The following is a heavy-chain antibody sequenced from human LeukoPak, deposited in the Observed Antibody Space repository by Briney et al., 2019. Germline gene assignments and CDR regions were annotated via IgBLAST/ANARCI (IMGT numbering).Heavy chain of an antibody. CDR1: GVSITSNYYY. V-gene: IGHV4-39*01. J-gene: IGHJ4*01. D-gene: IGHD1-26*01. CDR2: IYYSGRT. Sequence: AATLSLACILSGVSITSNYYYWGWIREPPWKGLDWIGVIYYSGRTYYNSSFKCRVTISIDTSMNKVSLNLTSMTAADTAVYYCAKSGGYGLIDYWGEGTLVTVSS. CDR3: AKSGGYGLIDY.